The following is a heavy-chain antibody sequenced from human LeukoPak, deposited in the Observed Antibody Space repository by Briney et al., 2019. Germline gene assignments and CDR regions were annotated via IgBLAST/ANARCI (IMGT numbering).Heavy chain of an antibody. J-gene: IGHJ6*03. D-gene: IGHD3-22*01. CDR2: IDPSGGRT. CDR1: GYTFTNYY. Sequence: GASVKVSCKASGYTFTNYYIHWVRQAPGQGLEWMGMIDPSGGRTTYAKKFQGRVTMTRDTSTNTVYTELSSLRSDDTAVYYCARGPVSPYYDSSGYYFYYYYMDVWGKGTTVTISS. CDR3: ARGPVSPYYDSSGYYFYYYYMDV. V-gene: IGHV1-46*01.